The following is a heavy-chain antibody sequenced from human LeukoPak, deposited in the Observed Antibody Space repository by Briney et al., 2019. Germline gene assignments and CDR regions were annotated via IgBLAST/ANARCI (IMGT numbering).Heavy chain of an antibody. CDR1: GFTFSNAW. CDR2: IKSKTDGGTT. Sequence: PGGSLRLSCAAAGFTFSNAWMSWVRQAPGKGLEWVGRIKSKTDGGTTDYAAPVNGRSTISRDDSKNTLYLQMNSLKTEDTAVYYCTTDLLTLYSSGWYYFDYWGQGTLVTVSS. D-gene: IGHD6-19*01. J-gene: IGHJ4*02. V-gene: IGHV3-15*01. CDR3: TTDLLTLYSSGWYYFDY.